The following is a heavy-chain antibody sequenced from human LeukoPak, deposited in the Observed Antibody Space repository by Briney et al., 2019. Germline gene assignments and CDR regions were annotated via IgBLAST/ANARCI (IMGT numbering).Heavy chain of an antibody. J-gene: IGHJ4*02. CDR3: AKDEGYCSGGSCYEHFDY. Sequence: GGSLRLSCVASGLPIGDFAMHWVRQAPGKGLEWVSLISGDGGSAYYSDSVKGRFTISRDNSKNSLYLQMNSLRTEDTALYYCAKDEGYCSGGSCYEHFDYWGQGTLVTVSS. D-gene: IGHD2-15*01. CDR1: GLPIGDFA. V-gene: IGHV3-43*02. CDR2: ISGDGGSA.